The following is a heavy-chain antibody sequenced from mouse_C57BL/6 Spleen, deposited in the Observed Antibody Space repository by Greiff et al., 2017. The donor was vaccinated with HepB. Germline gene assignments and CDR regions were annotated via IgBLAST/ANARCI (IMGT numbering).Heavy chain of an antibody. Sequence: QVQLQQSGPELVKPGASVKLSCKASGYTFTSYDINWVKQRPGQGLEWIGWIYPRDGSTKYNEKFKGKATLTVDTSSSTAYMELHSLTSEDSAVYFCARHHYGNYGAYWGQGTLVTVSA. D-gene: IGHD2-1*01. CDR1: GYTFTSYD. CDR2: IYPRDGST. J-gene: IGHJ3*01. V-gene: IGHV1-85*01. CDR3: ARHHYGNYGAY.